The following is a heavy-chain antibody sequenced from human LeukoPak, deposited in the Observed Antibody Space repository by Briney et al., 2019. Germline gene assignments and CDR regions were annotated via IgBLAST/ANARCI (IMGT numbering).Heavy chain of an antibody. D-gene: IGHD1-26*01. Sequence: PGGSLRLSCAASGFTFSSYAMSWVRQAPGKGLEWVSGISWNSGSIGYADSVKGRFTISRDNAKNSLYLQMNSLRAEDTALYYCAKALTYGAWYSGIKYYFDYWGQGTLVTVSS. V-gene: IGHV3-9*01. J-gene: IGHJ4*02. CDR2: ISWNSGSI. CDR1: GFTFSSYA. CDR3: AKALTYGAWYSGIKYYFDY.